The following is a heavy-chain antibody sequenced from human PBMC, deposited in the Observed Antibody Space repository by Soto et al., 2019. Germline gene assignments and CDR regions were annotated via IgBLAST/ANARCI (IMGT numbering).Heavy chain of an antibody. J-gene: IGHJ4*02. V-gene: IGHV3-30*18. CDR3: SKDWQRYDTDY. CDR1: GFTFSSYG. Sequence: GGSLRLSCAASGFTFSSYGMHWVRQAPGKGLEWVAVISYDGSNKYYADSVKGRFTISRDNSKNTLYLQMNSLRAEDTAVYYCSKDWQRYDTDYSSQGTLVTVSS. D-gene: IGHD3-9*01. CDR2: ISYDGSNK.